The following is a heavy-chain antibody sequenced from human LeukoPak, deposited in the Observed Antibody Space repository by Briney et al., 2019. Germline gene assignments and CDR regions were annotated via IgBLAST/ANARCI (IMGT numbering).Heavy chain of an antibody. CDR2: IYYSGST. CDR1: GGSISSSSNY. D-gene: IGHD6-19*01. CDR3: ARHWAAVSSGFDY. Sequence: KPSETLSLTCTVSGGSISSSSNYWGWIRQPPGKGLEWIGSIYYSGSTYYNPSLKSRVTISVDMSKNQFSLKLSSVTAADTAVYYCARHWAAVSSGFDYWGQGTLVTVSS. V-gene: IGHV4-39*01. J-gene: IGHJ4*02.